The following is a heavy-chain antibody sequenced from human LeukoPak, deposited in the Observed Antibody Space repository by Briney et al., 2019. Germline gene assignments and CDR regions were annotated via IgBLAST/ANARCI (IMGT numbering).Heavy chain of an antibody. CDR1: GFTFSSYG. J-gene: IGHJ6*02. D-gene: IGHD6-13*01. Sequence: GGSLRLSCAASGFTFSSYGMHWVRQAPGKGLEWVAVMWYDGSNKYYADSVKGRFTISRDNSKSTLYLQMNSLRAEDTAVYYCARDIAAAGSRYYYYGMDVRGQGTTVTVSS. V-gene: IGHV3-33*01. CDR2: MWYDGSNK. CDR3: ARDIAAAGSRYYYYGMDV.